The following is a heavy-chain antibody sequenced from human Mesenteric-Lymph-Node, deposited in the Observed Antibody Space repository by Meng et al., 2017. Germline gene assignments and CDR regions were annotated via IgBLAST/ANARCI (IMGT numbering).Heavy chain of an antibody. CDR3: TRSGPNYFDS. CDR1: GFTFSSYA. J-gene: IGHJ4*02. D-gene: IGHD2-15*01. Sequence: GESLKISCAASGFTFSSYAMHWVRQAPGKGLEWVAVISYDGSNKYYADSVKGRFTISRDNSKNTLYLQMNSLRAEDTAVYYCTRSGPNYFDSWGQGTVVTVSS. V-gene: IGHV3-30*01. CDR2: ISYDGSNK.